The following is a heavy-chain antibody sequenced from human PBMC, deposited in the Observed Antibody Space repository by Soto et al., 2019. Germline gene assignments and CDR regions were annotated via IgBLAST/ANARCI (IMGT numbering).Heavy chain of an antibody. CDR1: GGSISSSNW. V-gene: IGHV4-4*02. CDR2: IYHSGST. J-gene: IGHJ4*02. Sequence: PSETLSLTCAVSGGSISSSNWWSSVRQRPGKGLDWIGEIYHSGSTNYNPSLKSRVTISVDTSKNQFSLKLSSVTAAVTALYYCARGWGSGVFDYWGQGTLVTVSP. D-gene: IGHD6-19*01. CDR3: ARGWGSGVFDY.